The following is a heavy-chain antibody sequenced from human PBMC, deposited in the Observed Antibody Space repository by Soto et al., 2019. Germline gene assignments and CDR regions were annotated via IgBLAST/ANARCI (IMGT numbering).Heavy chain of an antibody. D-gene: IGHD1-7*01. CDR1: EFTTRTHG. CDR3: AAATTWNFHFPY. J-gene: IGHJ4*02. Sequence: QAQLVESGGGVVQPGTPLRLSVEPSEFTTRTHGCHWFPQAPGKGLEWLANIWNDGSNKFYAESVKGRFSISKDNSKNTLYLQMSSLRAEDTAVYYCAAATTWNFHFPYWGQGTQVTVSS. V-gene: IGHV3-33*03. CDR2: IWNDGSNK.